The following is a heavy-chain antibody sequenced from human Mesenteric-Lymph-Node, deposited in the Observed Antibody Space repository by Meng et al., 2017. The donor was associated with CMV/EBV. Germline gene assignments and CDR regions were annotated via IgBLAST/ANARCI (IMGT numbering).Heavy chain of an antibody. J-gene: IGHJ4*02. D-gene: IGHD6-19*01. CDR2: ISWNSGSI. CDR3: AREWGAYNSGCFDY. V-gene: IGHV3-9*01. CDR1: GFTFDDYA. Sequence: GGSLRLSCAASGFTFDDYAMHWVRQAPGKGLEWVSGISWNSGSIGYADSVKGRFTISRDNAKNSLYLQMNSLRAEDTAVYYCAREWGAYNSGCFDYWGQGTLVTVSS.